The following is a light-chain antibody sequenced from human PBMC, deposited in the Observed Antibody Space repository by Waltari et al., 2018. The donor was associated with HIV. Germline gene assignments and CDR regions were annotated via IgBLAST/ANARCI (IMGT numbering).Light chain of an antibody. J-gene: IGLJ1*01. CDR3: QSYDSSLSGATV. CDR1: SSNIGAGYD. V-gene: IGLV1-40*01. Sequence: QSVLTQPPSVSGAPGQRVTISCTGSSSNIGAGYDVHWYQQLPGTAPKLLIFCNSNRPSGVPDRFSGSKSGTSASLAITGLRAEDEADYYCQSYDSSLSGATVFGTGTKVTV. CDR2: CNS.